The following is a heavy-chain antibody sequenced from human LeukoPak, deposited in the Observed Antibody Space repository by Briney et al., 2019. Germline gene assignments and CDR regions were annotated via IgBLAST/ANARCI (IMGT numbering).Heavy chain of an antibody. CDR3: ARDQVARDIVVVLTATGTIDY. CDR1: GYTFTGYY. J-gene: IGHJ4*02. Sequence: RASVKVSCKASGYTFTGYYMHWVRQAPGQGLEWMGWINPNSGGTNYAQKFQGRVTMTRDTSISTAYMELSRLRSDDTAVYYCARDQVARDIVVVLTATGTIDYWGQGTLVTVSS. V-gene: IGHV1-2*02. D-gene: IGHD2-15*01. CDR2: INPNSGGT.